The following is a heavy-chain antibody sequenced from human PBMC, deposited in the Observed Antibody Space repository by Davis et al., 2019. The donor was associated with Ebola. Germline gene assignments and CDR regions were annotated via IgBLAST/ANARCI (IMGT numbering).Heavy chain of an antibody. D-gene: IGHD6-13*01. Sequence: SETLSLTCTVSGDSMSDYYYNWIRQPPGRGLEWIGSIYYTGTTNSNPSLKRRVTISVDTSMNQFSLKVTSVTAADTAVYYCARGLGMGWFDPWGQGILVTVSS. CDR2: IYYTGTT. CDR3: ARGLGMGWFDP. J-gene: IGHJ5*02. CDR1: GDSMSDYY. V-gene: IGHV4-59*12.